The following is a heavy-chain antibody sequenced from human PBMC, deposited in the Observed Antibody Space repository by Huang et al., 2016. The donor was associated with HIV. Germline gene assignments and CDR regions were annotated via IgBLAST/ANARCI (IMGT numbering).Heavy chain of an antibody. V-gene: IGHV4-30-4*08. CDR1: GDSISRGGYL. Sequence: QVQLQESGPGPVKPSQTLSLTCTVSGDSISRGGYLWSWIRQSPGKGLDWIGSIYYTVTTSYNPSLRCRVTMSVDTSKNQFSLRLTSVTAEDTAVYYCARDRITQCNGGRCYSDWSDPWGQGTLVIVSS. D-gene: IGHD2-15*01. CDR3: ARDRITQCNGGRCYSDWSDP. J-gene: IGHJ5*02. CDR2: IYYTVTT.